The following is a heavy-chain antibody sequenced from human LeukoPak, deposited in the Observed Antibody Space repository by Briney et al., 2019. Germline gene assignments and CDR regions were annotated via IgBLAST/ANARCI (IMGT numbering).Heavy chain of an antibody. Sequence: PGGSLRLSCAASGFTFSSYGMHWVRQAPGKGLEWVAVIWYDGSNKYYADSVKGRFTISRDNSKNTLYLQMNSLRAGDTAVYYCARDSGDPITSSANCFDYWGQGTLVTVSS. D-gene: IGHD3-10*01. CDR2: IWYDGSNK. J-gene: IGHJ4*02. CDR3: ARDSGDPITSSANCFDY. V-gene: IGHV3-33*01. CDR1: GFTFSSYG.